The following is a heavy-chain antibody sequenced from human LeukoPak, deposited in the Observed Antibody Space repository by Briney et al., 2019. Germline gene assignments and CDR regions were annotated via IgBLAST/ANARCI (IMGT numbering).Heavy chain of an antibody. D-gene: IGHD3-10*01. Sequence: ASVKVSCKASGYTFTGYYMHWVRQAPGQGLEWMGWINPKSGGTNYPQKFQGRVTMTRDTSISTAYMELSRLRSDDTAVYYCARGMPNYYSPGSLFDYWGQGTLVTVSS. CDR3: ARGMPNYYSPGSLFDY. V-gene: IGHV1-2*02. J-gene: IGHJ4*02. CDR2: INPKSGGT. CDR1: GYTFTGYY.